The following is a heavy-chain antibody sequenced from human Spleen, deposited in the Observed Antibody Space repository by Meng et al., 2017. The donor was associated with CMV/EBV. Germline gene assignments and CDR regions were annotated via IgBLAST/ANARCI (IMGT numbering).Heavy chain of an antibody. CDR3: ARILYGGNPPFDY. Sequence: ASVKVSCKASGYTFTGYYMHWVRQAPGQGLEWMGWINPNSGGTNYAQKFQGRVTMTRDTSTSTVYMELSSLRSDDTAVYFCARILYGGNPPFDYWGQGTLDTVSS. D-gene: IGHD4/OR15-4a*01. V-gene: IGHV1-2*02. CDR1: GYTFTGYY. J-gene: IGHJ4*02. CDR2: INPNSGGT.